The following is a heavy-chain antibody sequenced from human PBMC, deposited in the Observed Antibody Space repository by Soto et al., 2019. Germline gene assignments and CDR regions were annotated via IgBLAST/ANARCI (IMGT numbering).Heavy chain of an antibody. Sequence: EVQLLESGGGLVQPGGSLRLSCVGSGFFFSSYTMTWVRQAPGKGLEWVSSFSATSENTYYADSVRGRFTISRDNSKNTLFLQMNRLPAEDTAMYYCAKARDQQWVRLPFDYWGQGILVIVSS. J-gene: IGHJ4*02. CDR3: AKARDQQWVRLPFDY. CDR2: FSATSENT. CDR1: GFFFSSYT. V-gene: IGHV3-23*01. D-gene: IGHD6-19*01.